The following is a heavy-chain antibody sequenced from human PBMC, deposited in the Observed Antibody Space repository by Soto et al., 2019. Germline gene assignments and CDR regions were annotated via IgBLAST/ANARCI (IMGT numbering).Heavy chain of an antibody. D-gene: IGHD2-15*01. Sequence: PSETLSLTCTVSGGSISSYYWSWIRQPPEKGLEWIGYIYFSGIANYNPSLKSRATISRDTSKNEFSLKLTSVTAADTAIYYCARGDSDLAVSEAAYWGQGTLVTVSS. V-gene: IGHV4-59*01. CDR3: ARGDSDLAVSEAAY. J-gene: IGHJ1*01. CDR1: GGSISSYY. CDR2: IYFSGIA.